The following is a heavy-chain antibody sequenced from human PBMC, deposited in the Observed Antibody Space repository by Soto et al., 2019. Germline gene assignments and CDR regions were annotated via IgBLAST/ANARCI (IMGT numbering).Heavy chain of an antibody. Sequence: QVQLVQSGDEVKKPGASVKVSCKASGYIFVNYGIAWVRQAPGQGLEWMGWISPYTGNTHSATKVQGRLTMTTDTSTSTADMDPGSLTSDDTAVYYCVMVDNYVTPTPQDVWGQGTTVTFSS. V-gene: IGHV1-18*01. D-gene: IGHD3-16*01. J-gene: IGHJ6*02. CDR2: ISPYTGNT. CDR3: VMVDNYVTPTPQDV. CDR1: GYIFVNYG.